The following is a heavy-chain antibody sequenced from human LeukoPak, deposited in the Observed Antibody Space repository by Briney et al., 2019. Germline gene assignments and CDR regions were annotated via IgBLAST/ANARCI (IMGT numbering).Heavy chain of an antibody. CDR2: IWYDGSNK. J-gene: IGHJ4*02. CDR3: ARAPELRFLEWLMDPIFDY. CDR1: GFTFSSYG. V-gene: IGHV3-33*01. Sequence: GGSRRLSCAASGFTFSSYGMHWVRQAPGKGLEWVAVIWYDGSNKYYADSVKGRFTISRDNSKNTLYLQMNSLRAEDTAVYYCARAPELRFLEWLMDPIFDYWGQGTLVTVSS. D-gene: IGHD3-3*01.